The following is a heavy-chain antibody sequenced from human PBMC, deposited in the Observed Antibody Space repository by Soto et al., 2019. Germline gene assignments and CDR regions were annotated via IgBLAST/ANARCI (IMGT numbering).Heavy chain of an antibody. CDR3: ARRNRSYYYYMDV. J-gene: IGHJ6*03. CDR2: IYYSGST. Sequence: QVQLQESGPGLVKPSETLSLTCTVSGGSISSYYWSWIRQPPGKGLEWIGYIYYSGSTNYNPSLKSRVTISVDPSKNQFSLKLSSVTAADTAVYYCARRNRSYYYYMDVWGKGTTVTVSS. V-gene: IGHV4-59*08. CDR1: GGSISSYY.